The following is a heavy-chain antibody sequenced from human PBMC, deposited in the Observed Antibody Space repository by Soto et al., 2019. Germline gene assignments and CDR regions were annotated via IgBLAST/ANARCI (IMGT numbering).Heavy chain of an antibody. Sequence: GGSLRLSCAASGFTFSSYSMNWVRQAPGKGLEWVSSISSSSYIYYADSVKGRFTISRDNAKNSLYLQMNSLRAEDTAVYYCARDGPLRYSYPFYYYYGMDVWGQGTTVTVSS. D-gene: IGHD3-9*01. V-gene: IGHV3-21*01. CDR2: ISSSSYI. CDR1: GFTFSSYS. CDR3: ARDGPLRYSYPFYYYYGMDV. J-gene: IGHJ6*02.